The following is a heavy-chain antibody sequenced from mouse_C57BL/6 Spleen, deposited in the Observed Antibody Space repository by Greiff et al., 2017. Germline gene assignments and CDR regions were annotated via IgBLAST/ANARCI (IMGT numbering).Heavy chain of an antibody. V-gene: IGHV1-18*01. CDR2: INPNSGGT. Sequence: EVQLQQSGPELVKPGASVKIPCKASGYTFTDYNMAWVKQSHGKSLEWIGDINPNSGGTIYNQKFKGKATLTVDKSSSTAYMELRSLTSEDTAVYYCARWGYGSSFYAMDYWGQGTSVTVSS. CDR1: GYTFTDYN. D-gene: IGHD1-1*01. CDR3: ARWGYGSSFYAMDY. J-gene: IGHJ4*01.